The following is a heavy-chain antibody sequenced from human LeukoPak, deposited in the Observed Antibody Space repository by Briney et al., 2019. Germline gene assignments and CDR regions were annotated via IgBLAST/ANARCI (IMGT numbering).Heavy chain of an antibody. J-gene: IGHJ4*02. CDR1: GDSISSSSYY. CDR2: IYYSGST. V-gene: IGHV4-39*01. CDR3: ARRYSSSWYSETDY. D-gene: IGHD6-13*01. Sequence: TSETLSLTCTVSGDSISSSSYYWGWIRQPPGKGLVRIGSIYYSGSTSYNPSLKSRVTISVDTSKNQFSLKLSSVTAADTAVYYCARRYSSSWYSETDYWGQGTLVTVSS.